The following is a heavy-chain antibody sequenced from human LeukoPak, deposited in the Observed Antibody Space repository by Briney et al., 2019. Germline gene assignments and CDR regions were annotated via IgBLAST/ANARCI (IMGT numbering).Heavy chain of an antibody. CDR1: GFTFSSYE. J-gene: IGHJ4*02. D-gene: IGHD3-22*01. CDR3: ARRYYYDSSGYSAPDY. Sequence: GGSLRLSCAASGFTFSSYEMNWVRQAPGKGLEWVSYIGSSGSTIYYADSVKGRFTISRDNAKNPLYLQMNSLRAEDTAVYYCARRYYYDSSGYSAPDYWGQGTLVTVSS. CDR2: IGSSGSTI. V-gene: IGHV3-48*03.